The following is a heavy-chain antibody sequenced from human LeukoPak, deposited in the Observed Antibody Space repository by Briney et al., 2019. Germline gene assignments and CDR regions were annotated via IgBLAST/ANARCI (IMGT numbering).Heavy chain of an antibody. CDR3: ASDLAAAGTSYWFDP. V-gene: IGHV1-24*01. CDR2: FDPEDGET. D-gene: IGHD6-13*01. J-gene: IGHJ5*02. CDR1: GYTLTELS. Sequence: ASVKVSCKVSGYTLTELSMHRVRQAPGKGLEWMGGFDPEDGETIYAQKFQGRVTMTEDTSTDTAYMELSSLRSEDTAVYYCASDLAAAGTSYWFDPWGQGTLVTVSS.